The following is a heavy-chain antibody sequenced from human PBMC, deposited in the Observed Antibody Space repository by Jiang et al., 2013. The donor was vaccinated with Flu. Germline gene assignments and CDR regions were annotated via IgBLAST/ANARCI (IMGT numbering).Heavy chain of an antibody. CDR2: IIASGGST. CDR3: AIGDIVVIAPAAQGDY. V-gene: IGHV3-23*01. CDR1: GFTFSDYA. J-gene: IGHJ4*02. D-gene: IGHD2-2*01. Sequence: SGGNLAQPGGSLRLSCTASGFTFSDYAMNWVRQAPGKGLEWVSGIIASGGSTYYADSVKGRFTISRDNSKNTLYLQMNTLRAGDTAVYYCAIGDIVVIAPAAQGDYWGQGTLVSVSS.